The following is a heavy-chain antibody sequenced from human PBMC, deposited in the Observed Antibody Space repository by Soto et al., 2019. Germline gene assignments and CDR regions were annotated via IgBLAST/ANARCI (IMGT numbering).Heavy chain of an antibody. CDR2: FDLEDGET. D-gene: IGHD3-22*01. Sequence: GASVKVSCKVSGDSLIGLAMHWVRQAPGKGLEWMGGFDLEDGETIYAQKFQGRVTMTEDTSTDTGYMELSSLRSEDTAIYYCATFYDRRGYYYISYTFDIWGQGTMVTVSS. V-gene: IGHV1-24*01. CDR1: GDSLIGLA. CDR3: ATFYDRRGYYYISYTFDI. J-gene: IGHJ3*02.